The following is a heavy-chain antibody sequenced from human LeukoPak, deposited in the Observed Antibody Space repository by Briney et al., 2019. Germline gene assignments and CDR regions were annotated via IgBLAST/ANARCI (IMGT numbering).Heavy chain of an antibody. J-gene: IGHJ6*02. Sequence: SETLSLTCAVYGGSFSGYYWSWIRQPPGKGLEWIGEINHSGSTNYNPSLKSRVPISVDTSKNQFSLKLSSVTAADTAVYYCARGVVVPAAHANYYYYGMDVWGQGTTVTVSS. CDR1: GGSFSGYY. CDR3: ARGVVVPAAHANYYYYGMDV. D-gene: IGHD2-2*01. CDR2: INHSGST. V-gene: IGHV4-34*01.